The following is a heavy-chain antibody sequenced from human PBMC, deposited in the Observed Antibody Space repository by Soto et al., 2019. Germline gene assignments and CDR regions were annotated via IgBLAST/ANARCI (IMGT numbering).Heavy chain of an antibody. V-gene: IGHV4-59*01. CDR1: GGSITSYY. CDR2: IHYSGST. D-gene: IGHD6-6*01. J-gene: IGHJ4*02. CDR3: ARDPISARPFFDY. Sequence: QVQLQESGPGLVRPSETLSLTCTVSGGSITSYYWSWIRQPPGKGLEWIGDIHYSGSTNYNPSLKSRVTISTDTSTNQFSLNLSSVTAADTAVYYCARDPISARPFFDYWGQGTLVTVSS.